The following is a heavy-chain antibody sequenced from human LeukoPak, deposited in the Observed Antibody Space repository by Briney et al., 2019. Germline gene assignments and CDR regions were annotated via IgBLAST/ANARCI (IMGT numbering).Heavy chain of an antibody. CDR2: INHSGST. D-gene: IGHD3-10*01. V-gene: IGHV4-34*01. CDR1: GGSFSGYY. CDR3: ARDGSPEYYYGSGSPGYYMDV. J-gene: IGHJ6*03. Sequence: SETLSLTCAVYGGSFSGYYWSWIRQPPGKGLEWIGEINHSGSTNYNPSLKSRVTISVDTSKNQFSLKLSSVTAADTAVYYCARDGSPEYYYGSGSPGYYMDVWGKGTTVTVSS.